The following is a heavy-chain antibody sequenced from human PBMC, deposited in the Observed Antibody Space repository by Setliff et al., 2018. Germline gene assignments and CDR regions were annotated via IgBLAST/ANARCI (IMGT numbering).Heavy chain of an antibody. J-gene: IGHJ4*02. V-gene: IGHV4-61*09. CDR3: ARSLGSGSYYNSRPFYSDY. Sequence: SETLSLTCTVSGASISGGSNYWSWSRQPAGRGLEWIGNIDPSGNTNYHPSLKSRVTISGDTSKNQFSLKLTSVTAADTAVYFCARSLGSGSYYNSRPFYSDYWGQGTLVTVSS. CDR2: IDPSGNT. CDR1: GASISGGSNY. D-gene: IGHD3-10*01.